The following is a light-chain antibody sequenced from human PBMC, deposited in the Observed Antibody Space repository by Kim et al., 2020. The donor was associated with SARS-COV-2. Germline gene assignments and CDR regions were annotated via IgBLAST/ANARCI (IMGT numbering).Light chain of an antibody. V-gene: IGKV1-39*01. CDR1: QSISRY. J-gene: IGKJ4*01. CDR2: AAS. CDR3: QQSYSTPRT. Sequence: ASVGDRVTITCRASQSISRYLNWYQQKPGQAPNLLIYAASSLQSGVPSRFSGSGSGTDFTLSISNLQFEDFATYYCQQSYSTPRTFGGGTKVDIK.